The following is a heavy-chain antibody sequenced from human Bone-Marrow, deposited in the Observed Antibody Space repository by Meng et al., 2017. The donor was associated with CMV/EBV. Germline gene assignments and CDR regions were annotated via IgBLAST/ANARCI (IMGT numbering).Heavy chain of an antibody. CDR1: GFTFSSYS. J-gene: IGHJ5*02. D-gene: IGHD4-23*01. Sequence: GESLKISCAASGFTFSSYSMNWVRQAPGKGLEWVSSISSSSSYIYCADSVKGRFTISRDNAKNSLYLQMNSLRAEDTAVYYCARGRTVDWFDPWGQGTLVTVSS. CDR2: ISSSSSYI. V-gene: IGHV3-21*01. CDR3: ARGRTVDWFDP.